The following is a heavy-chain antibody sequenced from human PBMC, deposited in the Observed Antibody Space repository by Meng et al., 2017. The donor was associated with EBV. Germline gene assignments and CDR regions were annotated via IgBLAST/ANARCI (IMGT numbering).Heavy chain of an antibody. CDR2: INAGNGNT. J-gene: IGHJ4*02. CDR1: GSTFTNTA. CDR3: ARSGATIFGVVIPTYYFDY. Sequence: VRIVQTWAEDNKHEASVKVSYNASGSTFTNTAMHLVPQAPVQRLEWMRWINAGNGNTKYSQRFQGRVTITRDTSASTAYMELSSLRSEDTAVYYCARSGATIFGVVIPTYYFDYWGQGTLVTVSS. V-gene: IGHV1-3*05. D-gene: IGHD3-3*01.